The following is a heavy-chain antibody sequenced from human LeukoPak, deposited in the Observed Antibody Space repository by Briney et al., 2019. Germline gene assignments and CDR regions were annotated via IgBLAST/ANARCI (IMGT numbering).Heavy chain of an antibody. CDR1: GGTLSSYA. D-gene: IGHD3-22*01. CDR2: IIPIFGTA. V-gene: IGHV1-69*05. J-gene: IGHJ3*02. CDR3: ARDVAYYDSSGYYYSHAFDI. Sequence: SVKVSCKASGGTLSSYAISWVRQAPGQGLEWMGGIIPIFGTANYAQKFQGRVTITTDESTSTAYMELSSLRSEDTAVYYCARDVAYYDSSGYYYSHAFDIWGQGTMVTVSS.